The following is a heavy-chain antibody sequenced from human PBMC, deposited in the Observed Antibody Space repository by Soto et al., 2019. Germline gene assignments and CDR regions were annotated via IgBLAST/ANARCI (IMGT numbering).Heavy chain of an antibody. V-gene: IGHV3-23*01. CDR3: AKDSGSAFTWFDL. J-gene: IGHJ5*02. CDR2: ISGSGGST. CDR1: GFTFISYA. D-gene: IGHD3-10*01. Sequence: GGSRTLSCAASGFTFISYAMSWVRQAQGKGLEWVSAISGSGGSTYYADSVKGRFTISRDNSKNTLYLQMNSLRAEDTAVYYCAKDSGSAFTWFDLRGQGTLVTLSS.